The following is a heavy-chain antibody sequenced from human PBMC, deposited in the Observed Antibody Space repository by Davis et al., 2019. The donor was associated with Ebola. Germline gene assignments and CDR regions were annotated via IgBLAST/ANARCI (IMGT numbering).Heavy chain of an antibody. CDR3: VRGRHKSLHYFDY. Sequence: GKSLKISCAASGLTFNNYAMTWVRQAPGEGLEWVSSISSSGSYIYYPDSVRGRFTISRDNAKNSLYLQMNSLRAEDTAVYYCVRGRHKSLHYFDYWGQGTLVTVSS. CDR1: GLTFNNYA. CDR2: ISSSGSYI. J-gene: IGHJ4*02. V-gene: IGHV3-21*01. D-gene: IGHD3-10*01.